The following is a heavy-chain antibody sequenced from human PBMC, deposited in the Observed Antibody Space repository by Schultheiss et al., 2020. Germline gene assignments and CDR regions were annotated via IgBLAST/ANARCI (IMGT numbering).Heavy chain of an antibody. J-gene: IGHJ6*02. CDR3: VKDMLENSGYDLPDLYYYYGMDV. Sequence: ESLKISCAASGFTFSTYDMHWVRPPAGKGLECVSPIGSAGDPYYPDSVKGRFTVSRKDAKNSLYLQMDSLRVGDTPVYYCVKDMLENSGYDLPDLYYYYGMDVWGQGTTVTVSS. CDR1: GFTFSTYD. V-gene: IGHV3-13*05. CDR2: IGSAGDP. D-gene: IGHD5-12*01.